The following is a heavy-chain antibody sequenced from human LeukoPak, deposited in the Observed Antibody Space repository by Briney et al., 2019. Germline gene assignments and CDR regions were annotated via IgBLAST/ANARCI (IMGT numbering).Heavy chain of an antibody. D-gene: IGHD1-14*01. Sequence: SETLSLTCTVSGGSVSSSNYYWSWIRQPPGKGLEWIGYIYYSGSTNYNPSLKSRITISADTSKNQFSLKLSSVTAADTAVYYCARDIARPLVNPSLTLMKIDYWGQGTLVTVSS. CDR3: ARDIARPLVNPSLTLMKIDY. J-gene: IGHJ4*02. CDR1: GGSVSSSNYY. CDR2: IYYSGST. V-gene: IGHV4-61*01.